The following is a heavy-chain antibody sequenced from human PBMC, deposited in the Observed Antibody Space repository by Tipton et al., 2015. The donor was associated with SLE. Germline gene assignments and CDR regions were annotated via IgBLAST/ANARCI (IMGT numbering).Heavy chain of an antibody. J-gene: IGHJ4*02. CDR2: ISTTGGE. Sequence: GSLRLSCATSGLNFNTFAFNWVRQAPGEGLQWVSGISTTGGEHYADSVRGRFTISRDNSKNMLYLEMNSLRAEDTALYFCAKAAPGSSPHLDHWGQGTLITVSS. V-gene: IGHV3-23*05. D-gene: IGHD2-15*01. CDR3: AKAAPGSSPHLDH. CDR1: GLNFNTFA.